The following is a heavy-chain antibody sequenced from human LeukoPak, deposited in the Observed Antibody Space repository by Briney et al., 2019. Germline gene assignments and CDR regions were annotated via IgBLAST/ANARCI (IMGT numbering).Heavy chain of an antibody. V-gene: IGHV4-34*01. J-gene: IGHJ4*02. CDR3: ARARLRWYLDY. Sequence: PSETLSLTCAVYGGSFSGYYWSWIRQPPGKGLERIGEINHSGSTNYNPSLKSRVTISVDTSKNQFSLKLRSVTAADTAVYYCARARLRWYLDYWGQGTLVTVSS. D-gene: IGHD4-23*01. CDR1: GGSFSGYY. CDR2: INHSGST.